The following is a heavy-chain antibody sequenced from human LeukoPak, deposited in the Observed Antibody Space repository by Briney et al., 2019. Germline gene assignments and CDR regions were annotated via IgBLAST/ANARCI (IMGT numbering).Heavy chain of an antibody. V-gene: IGHV3-23*01. D-gene: IGHD6-13*01. CDR3: TKGGDFTNSWYYYGMDV. CDR1: GFTFDMYA. Sequence: GGSLRLSCAASGFTFDMYAISWGRQAPGKGLEWVASVSGGVGATYYSDSVRGRFTISRDKSKKTMSLQLNSLRAEDTAVYYCTKGGDFTNSWYYYGMDVWSQGTTVIVSS. CDR2: VSGGVGAT. J-gene: IGHJ6*02.